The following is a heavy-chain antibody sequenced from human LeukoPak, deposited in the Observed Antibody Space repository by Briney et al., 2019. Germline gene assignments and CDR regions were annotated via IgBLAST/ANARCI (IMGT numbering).Heavy chain of an antibody. CDR1: GYTFTGYY. J-gene: IGHJ6*03. D-gene: IGHD6-19*01. CDR3: ARGGYSSGWYILHYYYYMDV. Sequence: ASVKVSCKASGYTFTGYYMHWVRQAPGQGLEWMGWINPNSGGTNYAQKFQGRVTMTRDTSISTAYMELSSLRSEDTAVYYCARGGYSSGWYILHYYYYMDVWGKGTTVTISS. V-gene: IGHV1-2*02. CDR2: INPNSGGT.